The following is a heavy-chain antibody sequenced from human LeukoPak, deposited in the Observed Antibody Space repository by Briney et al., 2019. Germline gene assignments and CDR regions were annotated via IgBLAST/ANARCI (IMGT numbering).Heavy chain of an antibody. V-gene: IGHV3-66*01. D-gene: IGHD6-13*01. CDR2: IYSGDST. CDR3: ARGGPAAGRFDY. CDR1: GFTVSSNY. J-gene: IGHJ4*02. Sequence: GGSLRLSCAASGFTVSSNYMSWVRQAPGKGLEWASVIYSGDSTYYADSVKGRFTISRDNSKNTLYLQMNSLRAEDTAVYYCARGGPAAGRFDYWGQGTLVTVSS.